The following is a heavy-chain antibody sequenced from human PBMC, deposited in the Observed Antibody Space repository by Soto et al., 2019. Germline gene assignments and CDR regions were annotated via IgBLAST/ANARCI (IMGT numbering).Heavy chain of an antibody. D-gene: IGHD3-9*01. J-gene: IGHJ3*02. CDR3: AKDGYYDILSADFSPYDAFDI. Sequence: GGSLRLSCAASGFTFSSYAMSWVRQAPGKGLEWVSAISGSGGSTYYADSVKGRFTISRDNSKNTLYLQMNSLRAEDTAVYYCAKDGYYDILSADFSPYDAFDICGQRTMVPVSS. CDR2: ISGSGGST. CDR1: GFTFSSYA. V-gene: IGHV3-23*01.